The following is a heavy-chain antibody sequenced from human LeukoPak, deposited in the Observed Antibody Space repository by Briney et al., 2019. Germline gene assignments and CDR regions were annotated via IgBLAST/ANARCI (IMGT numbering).Heavy chain of an antibody. V-gene: IGHV3-7*03. CDR1: GFTFSSYW. CDR2: INHNGNVN. D-gene: IGHD1-26*01. J-gene: IGHJ4*02. Sequence: GGSLRLSCAASGFTFSSYWMNWARQAPGKGLEWVASINHNGNVNYYVDSVKGRFTISRDNAKNSLYLQMNSLRAEDTAVYYCARGWELRDWGQGTLVTVSS. CDR3: ARGWELRD.